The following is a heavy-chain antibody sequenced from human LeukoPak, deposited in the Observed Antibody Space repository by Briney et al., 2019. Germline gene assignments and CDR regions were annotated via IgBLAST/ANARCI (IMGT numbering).Heavy chain of an antibody. J-gene: IGHJ4*02. CDR3: ARDLNYYGSGSSVDY. V-gene: IGHV4-30-4*01. CDR2: IYYSGST. Sequence: SETLSLTCTVSGGSISSGDYYWSWIRQPPGKGLEWIGYIYYSGSTYYNPSLKSRVTISVDTSKNQFSLKLSSVTAADTAVYYCARDLNYYGSGSSVDYWGQGTLGTVSS. CDR1: GGSISSGDYY. D-gene: IGHD3-10*01.